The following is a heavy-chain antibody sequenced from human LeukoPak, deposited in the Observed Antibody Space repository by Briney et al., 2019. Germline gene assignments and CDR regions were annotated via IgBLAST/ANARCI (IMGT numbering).Heavy chain of an antibody. CDR2: IKQDGGEK. CDR1: GFTFSSYW. V-gene: IGHV3-7*01. J-gene: IGHJ4*02. Sequence: GGSLRLSCAASGFTFSSYWMSWVRQAPGKGLEWVANIKQDGGEKYYVDSVKGRFTISRDNAKHSLYLQMNSLRVEDTAVYYCAGGGASPASITIFGVVTTSVFDYWGRGTLVTVSS. CDR3: AGGGASPASITIFGVVTTSVFDY. D-gene: IGHD3-3*01.